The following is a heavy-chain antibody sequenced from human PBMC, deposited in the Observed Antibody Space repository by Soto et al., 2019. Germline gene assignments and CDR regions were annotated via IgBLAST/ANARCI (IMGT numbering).Heavy chain of an antibody. D-gene: IGHD2-2*01. CDR2: ISNTGTNI. CDR1: EFTFNYYY. CDR3: ARDHCSSSNWYPRWYFDL. V-gene: IGHV3-11*01. Sequence: PGGSLSLCSTTSEFTFNYYYMNWYRPAPGEGLEWISYISNTGTNIYYADSVKGRYNNSRDASKNSLFLQMNSLRGEDSALYYCARDHCSSSNWYPRWYFDLWGRGTLVTVSS. J-gene: IGHJ2*01.